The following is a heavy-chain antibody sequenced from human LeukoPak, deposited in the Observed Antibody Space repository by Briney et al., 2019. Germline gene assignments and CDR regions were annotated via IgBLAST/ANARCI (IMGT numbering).Heavy chain of an antibody. V-gene: IGHV4-59*12. CDR3: ARDRNRGYSYGPNWFDP. J-gene: IGHJ5*02. Sequence: SETLSLTCTVSGGSISSYYWSWIRQPPGKGLEWIGYIFYSGSTNYNPSLKSRVTMSVDTSKNQFSLKLSSVTAADTAVYYCARDRNRGYSYGPNWFDPWGQGTLVTVSS. CDR2: IFYSGST. D-gene: IGHD5-18*01. CDR1: GGSISSYY.